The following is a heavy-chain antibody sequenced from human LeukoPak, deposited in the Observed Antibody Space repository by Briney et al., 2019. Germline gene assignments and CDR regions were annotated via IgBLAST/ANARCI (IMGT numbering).Heavy chain of an antibody. CDR3: ARTSYDILTGSALHYYGMDV. CDR2: ISAYNGNT. V-gene: IGHV1-18*01. J-gene: IGHJ6*02. Sequence: ASVKVSCKASGYTFTSYGISWVRQAPGQGLEWMGWISAYNGNTNHAQKLQGRVTMTTDTSTSTAYMELRSLRSDDTAVYYCARTSYDILTGSALHYYGMDVWGQGTTVTVSS. D-gene: IGHD3-9*01. CDR1: GYTFTSYG.